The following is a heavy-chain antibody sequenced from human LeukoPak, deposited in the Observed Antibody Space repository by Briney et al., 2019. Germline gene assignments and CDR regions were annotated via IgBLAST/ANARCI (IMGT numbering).Heavy chain of an antibody. D-gene: IGHD2-15*01. V-gene: IGHV3-74*01. J-gene: IGHJ4*02. CDR1: GFTFNSHW. Sequence: GGSLRLSCVASGFTFNSHWMHWVRQAPGKGLVWVSRVDNNGNAATYADSVKGRFTISRDNAKNTLYLQRNSLRAEDTAIYYCARDTPNSGLNVDFDSWGQGTLVAVSP. CDR2: VDNNGNAA. CDR3: ARDTPNSGLNVDFDS.